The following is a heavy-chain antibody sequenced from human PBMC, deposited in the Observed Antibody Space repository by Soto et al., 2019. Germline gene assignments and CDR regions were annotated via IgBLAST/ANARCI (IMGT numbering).Heavy chain of an antibody. J-gene: IGHJ6*04. CDR2: IKSKINGETT. CDR1: GIIFSKAW. Sequence: EVQLMESGGGLVKPGGTLRLSCAVSGIIFSKAWMTWVRQGPGKGMEWVGRIKSKINGETTGYASAVKGRFIITRDDDNNVVYLQMNSLKREDSGVYYCTTHFKNHFASRRDVWGKGTTVTVSS. CDR3: TTHFKNHFASRRDV. V-gene: IGHV3-15*01.